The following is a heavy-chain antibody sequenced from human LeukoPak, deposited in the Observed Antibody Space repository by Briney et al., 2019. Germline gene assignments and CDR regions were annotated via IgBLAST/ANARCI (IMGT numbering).Heavy chain of an antibody. CDR2: IYYTGST. CDR3: ARQSSYWSPDY. V-gene: IGHV4-39*01. CDR1: GGSISSSSYY. Sequence: SETLSLTCTVSGGSISSSSYYWGWIRQPTGQGLDWIGTIYYTGSTYYNPSLKSRVTISVDTSKNQFSLKLSSVTAADTAVYYCARQSSYWSPDYWGQGTLVTVSS. D-gene: IGHD6-19*01. J-gene: IGHJ4*02.